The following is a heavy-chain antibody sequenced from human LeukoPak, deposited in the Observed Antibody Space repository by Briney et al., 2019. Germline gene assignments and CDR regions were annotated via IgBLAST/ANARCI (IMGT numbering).Heavy chain of an antibody. J-gene: IGHJ4*02. V-gene: IGHV4-59*02. CDR3: GRDFRMTMVDY. CDR1: GGTVSSYC. Sequence: SETLSLTCTVSGGTVSSYCWSWIRQPPGKGLEWIAYMCYGGRTNYNPSLKSRVTMSIGTSKNQFFVHLSSVNAADTAVYYCGRDFRMTMVDYWGQGILVTVSS. D-gene: IGHD4/OR15-4a*01. CDR2: MCYGGRT.